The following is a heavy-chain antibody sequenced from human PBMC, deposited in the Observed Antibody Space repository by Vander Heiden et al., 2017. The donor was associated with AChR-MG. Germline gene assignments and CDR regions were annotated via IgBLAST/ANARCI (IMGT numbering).Heavy chain of an antibody. Sequence: VQLQESGPGLVKPSETLSLTCSVSGDPISRYYCNWIRQPPGKGLEWIGHIYISGSANYNPSPSLKSRVTIARDTSKNQCSLKLTSVTAADTAVYYCARGQVGATALFDYWGQGTLVTVSS. V-gene: IGHV4-59*01. J-gene: IGHJ4*02. CDR1: GDPISRYY. CDR3: ARGQVGATALFDY. D-gene: IGHD1-26*01. CDR2: IYISGSA.